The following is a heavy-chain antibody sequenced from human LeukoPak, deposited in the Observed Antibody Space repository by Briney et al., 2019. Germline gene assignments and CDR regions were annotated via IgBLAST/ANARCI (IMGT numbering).Heavy chain of an antibody. CDR3: ATYTHWVAGDV. D-gene: IGHD3-16*01. Sequence: MAGGSLRLSCAASGFTFSDYYMSWIRQAPGKGLEWVSYISSSGSTIYYADSVKGRFTISRDNARNSLYLQMSSLRPEDTAVYYCATYTHWVAGDVWGQGTTVTVSS. CDR1: GFTFSDYY. CDR2: ISSSGSTI. V-gene: IGHV3-11*04. J-gene: IGHJ6*02.